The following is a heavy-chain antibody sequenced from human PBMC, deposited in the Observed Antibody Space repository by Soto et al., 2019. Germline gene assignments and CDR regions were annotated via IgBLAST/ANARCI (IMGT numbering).Heavy chain of an antibody. V-gene: IGHV4-59*01. J-gene: IGHJ6*03. CDR1: GGSISSYY. Sequence: SETLSLTCTVSGGSISSYYWSWIRQPPGKGLEWIGYIYYSGSTNYNPSLKSRVTISVDTSKNQFSLKLSSVTAADTAVYYCASVVVVAASENYYYYMDVWGKGTTVTVSS. CDR2: IYYSGST. CDR3: ASVVVVAASENYYYYMDV. D-gene: IGHD2-15*01.